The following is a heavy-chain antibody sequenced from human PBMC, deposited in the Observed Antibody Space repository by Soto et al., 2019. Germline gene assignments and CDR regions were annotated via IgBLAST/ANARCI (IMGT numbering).Heavy chain of an antibody. CDR3: AMVDVYVTPSPQDV. D-gene: IGHD3-16*01. CDR2: INTYNGNT. CDR1: GYTFTNYG. V-gene: IGHV1-18*01. Sequence: ASVKVSCKASGYTFTNYGISWVRQAPGQGLEWMGWINTYNGNTNHAQKLQGRVTLTTDTSTSTAYMELRSLRSNDTAIYYCAMVDVYVTPSPQDVWGQGTTVTVSS. J-gene: IGHJ6*02.